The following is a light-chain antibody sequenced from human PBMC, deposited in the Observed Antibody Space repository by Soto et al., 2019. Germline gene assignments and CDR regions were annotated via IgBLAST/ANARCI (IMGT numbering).Light chain of an antibody. CDR3: MQALQTPLT. Sequence: DIVMTQSPLSLPVTPGEPDSISCRSSQSLLHSNGYNYLDWYLQKPWQSPQLLIYLGSNRASGVPDRFSGSGSGTDFTLKISRVEAEDVEVYYCMQALQTPLTFGGGTKVDIK. CDR2: LGS. CDR1: QSLLHSNGYNY. J-gene: IGKJ4*01. V-gene: IGKV2-28*01.